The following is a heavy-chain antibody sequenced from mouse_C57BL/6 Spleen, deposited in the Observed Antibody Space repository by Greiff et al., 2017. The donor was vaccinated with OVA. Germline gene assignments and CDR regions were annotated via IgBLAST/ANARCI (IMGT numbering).Heavy chain of an antibody. CDR3: ARGSNYEAMDY. V-gene: IGHV1-26*01. J-gene: IGHJ4*01. CDR2: INPNNGGT. Sequence: EVKLQQSGPELVKPGASVKISCKASGYTFTDYYMNWVKQSHGKSLEWIGDINPNNGGTSYNQKFKGKATLTVDKSSSTAYMELRSLTSEDSAVYYCARGSNYEAMDYWGQGTSVTVSS. D-gene: IGHD2-5*01. CDR1: GYTFTDYY.